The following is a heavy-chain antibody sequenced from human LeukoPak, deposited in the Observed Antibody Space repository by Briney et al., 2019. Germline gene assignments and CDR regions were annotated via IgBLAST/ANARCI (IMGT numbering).Heavy chain of an antibody. D-gene: IGHD5-24*01. CDR3: ARGRSRDGYNYDY. CDR1: GGSISTYY. Sequence: SDTLSLTCTVSGGSISTYYWSWIRQPPGKGLEWSGYIYYSESTNYTPSHKSRVTISVDTSKNQFSLNLSSVTAADTAVYYCARGRSRDGYNYDYWGQGTLVTVFS. J-gene: IGHJ4*02. V-gene: IGHV4-59*07. CDR2: IYYSEST.